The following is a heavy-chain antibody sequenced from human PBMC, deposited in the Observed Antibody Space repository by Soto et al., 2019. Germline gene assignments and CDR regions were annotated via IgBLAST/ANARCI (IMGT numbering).Heavy chain of an antibody. CDR1: GYSFTSYW. J-gene: IGHJ5*02. CDR2: IYPGDSDT. Sequence: GESLKISCKGSGYSFTSYWIGWVRQMPGKGLEWMGIIYPGDSDTRYSPSFQGQVTISADKSISTAYLQWSSLKASDTAMYYCARRFEYSHGRVGISDWFDPWGQGTLVTVSS. V-gene: IGHV5-51*01. D-gene: IGHD5-18*01. CDR3: ARRFEYSHGRVGISDWFDP.